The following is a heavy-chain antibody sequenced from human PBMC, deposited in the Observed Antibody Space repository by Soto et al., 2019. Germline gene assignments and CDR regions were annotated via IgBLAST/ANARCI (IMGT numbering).Heavy chain of an antibody. D-gene: IGHD5-12*01. J-gene: IGHJ4*02. CDR3: AKGQFSMYSGYDGNFDY. CDR1: GFTFSSYA. V-gene: IGHV3-23*01. CDR2: ISGSGGST. Sequence: GGSLRLSCAASGFTFSSYAMSWVRQAPGKGLEWVSAISGSGGSTYYADSVKGRFTISRDNSKNTLYLQMNSLRAEDTAVYYCAKGQFSMYSGYDGNFDYWGQGTLVTVSS.